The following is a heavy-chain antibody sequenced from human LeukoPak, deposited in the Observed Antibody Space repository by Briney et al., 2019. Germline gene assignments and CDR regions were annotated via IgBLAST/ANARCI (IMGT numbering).Heavy chain of an antibody. CDR1: GGSISSSSHY. V-gene: IGHV4-39*01. CDR2: IYYSGST. CDR3: ARHGSYHDILTDYGPPVRMWWFDP. J-gene: IGHJ5*02. Sequence: SETLSLTCTVSGGSISSSSHYWGWIRQPPGKGLEWIGSIYYSGSTYYNPSLKSRVSMSVDTSKNQFSLKLSSVTAADTVVFYCARHGSYHDILTDYGPPVRMWWFDPWGQGTLVTVSS. D-gene: IGHD3-9*01.